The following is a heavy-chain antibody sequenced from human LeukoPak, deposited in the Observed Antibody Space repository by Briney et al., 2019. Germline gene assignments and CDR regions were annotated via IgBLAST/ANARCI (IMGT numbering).Heavy chain of an antibody. V-gene: IGHV3-30*18. J-gene: IGHJ6*03. D-gene: IGHD3-3*01. CDR1: GFTFSSYW. CDR3: AKDLVYYDFWSGLGQRVVGGNYYYYYMDV. CDR2: ISYDGSNK. Sequence: PGGSLRLSCAASGFTFSSYWMSWVRQAPGKGLEWVAVISYDGSNKYYADSVKGRFTISRDNSKNTLYLQMNSLRAEDTAVYYCAKDLVYYDFWSGLGQRVVGGNYYYYYMDVWGKGTTVTVSS.